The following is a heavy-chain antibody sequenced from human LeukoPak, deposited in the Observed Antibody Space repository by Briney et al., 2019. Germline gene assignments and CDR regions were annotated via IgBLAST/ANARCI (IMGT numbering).Heavy chain of an antibody. J-gene: IGHJ5*02. D-gene: IGHD1-26*01. V-gene: IGHV3-21*01. Sequence: PGGSLGLSCAASGFTFSSYSMNWVRQAPGKGLEWVSSISSSSSYIYYADSVKGRFTISRDNAKNSLYLQMNSLRAEDTAVYYCARDRLRYSGSYYDTWGQGTLVTVSS. CDR2: ISSSSSYI. CDR1: GFTFSSYS. CDR3: ARDRLRYSGSYYDT.